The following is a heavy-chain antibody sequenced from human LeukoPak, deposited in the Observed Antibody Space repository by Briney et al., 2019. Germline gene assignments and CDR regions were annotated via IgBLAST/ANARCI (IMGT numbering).Heavy chain of an antibody. J-gene: IGHJ4*02. V-gene: IGHV4-39*02. CDR3: ARIRGRLAQFDH. CDR2: IYHSGST. CDR1: GGSISSSSYY. D-gene: IGHD6-25*01. Sequence: SETLSLTCTVSGGSISSSSYYWGWIRQPPGKGLEWIGSIYHSGSTYYNPSLKIRVTISLETSKNHFSLKLSSVIAADTAVYYCARIRGRLAQFDHWGQGTLVTVSS.